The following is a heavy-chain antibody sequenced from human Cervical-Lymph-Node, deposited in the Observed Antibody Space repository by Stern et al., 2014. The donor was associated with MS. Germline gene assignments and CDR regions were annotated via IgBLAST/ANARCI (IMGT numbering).Heavy chain of an antibody. Sequence: VQLVPSGAEVKKSGASVKVSCKASGYTFTSYDIKWVRQATGQGLELMGWMNPNSGNTGYAQKFQGRVTMTRNTSISTAYMELSSLRSEDTAVYYCARALGDYDGWFDPWGQGTLVTVSS. CDR2: MNPNSGNT. J-gene: IGHJ5*02. D-gene: IGHD4-23*01. CDR1: GYTFTSYD. V-gene: IGHV1-8*01. CDR3: ARALGDYDGWFDP.